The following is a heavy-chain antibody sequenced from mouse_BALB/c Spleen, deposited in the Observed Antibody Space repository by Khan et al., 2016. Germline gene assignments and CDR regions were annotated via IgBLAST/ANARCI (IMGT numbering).Heavy chain of an antibody. V-gene: IGHV3-2*02. Sequence: EVQLQESGPGLVKPSQSLSLTCTVTGYSITSDYAWNWIRQFPGNKLEWMGYISYSGSTSYNPSLKSRISITRDTSKNQFFLQLNSVTTEDTATYYCARSGDYDEISYAMDYWGQGTSVTVSS. CDR3: ARSGDYDEISYAMDY. CDR2: ISYSGST. J-gene: IGHJ4*01. CDR1: GYSITSDYA. D-gene: IGHD2-4*01.